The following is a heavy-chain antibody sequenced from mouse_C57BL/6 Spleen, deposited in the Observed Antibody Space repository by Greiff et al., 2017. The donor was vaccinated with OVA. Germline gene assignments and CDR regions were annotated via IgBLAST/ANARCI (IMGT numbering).Heavy chain of an antibody. CDR3: ARNYYCSSYFDY. J-gene: IGHJ2*01. CDR2: IHPNSGST. CDR1: GYTFTSYW. Sequence: VQLQQPGAELVKPGASVKLSCKASGYTFTSYWMHWVKQRPGQGLEWIGMIHPNSGSTNYNEKFKSKATLTVDKSSSTAYMQLSSLTSEDSAVYYCARNYYCSSYFDYWGQGTTLTVSS. V-gene: IGHV1-64*01. D-gene: IGHD1-1*01.